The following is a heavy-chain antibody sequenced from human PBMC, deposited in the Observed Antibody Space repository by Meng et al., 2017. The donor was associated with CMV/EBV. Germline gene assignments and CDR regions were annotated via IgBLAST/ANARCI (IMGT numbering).Heavy chain of an antibody. CDR2: IKQDGSEK. V-gene: IGHV3-7*04. Sequence: GESLKISCAASGFTFSSYWMSWVRQAPGKGLEWVANIKQDGSEKYYVDSVKGRFTISRDNAKNSLYLQMNSLRAEDTAVYYCARAGTIYCSSTSCYTGFWSGNYYYGMDVWGQGTTVTVSS. J-gene: IGHJ6*02. CDR1: GFTFSSYW. D-gene: IGHD2-2*02. CDR3: ARAGTIYCSSTSCYTGFWSGNYYYGMDV.